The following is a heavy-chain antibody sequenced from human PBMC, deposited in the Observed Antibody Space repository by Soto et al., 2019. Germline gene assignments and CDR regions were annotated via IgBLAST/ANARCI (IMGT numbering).Heavy chain of an antibody. Sequence: SETLSLTCTVCGGSISSYDCSWIRQPPWKGLEWIGYTYYSGSTNYNPSLKSRVTISVDTSKNQFSLKLSSVTAADTAVYYCASGPYYDFWSGYPLGYFDLWGRRTLVAVSS. J-gene: IGHJ2*01. CDR2: TYYSGST. CDR3: ASGPYYDFWSGYPLGYFDL. V-gene: IGHV4-59*08. CDR1: GGSISSYD. D-gene: IGHD3-3*01.